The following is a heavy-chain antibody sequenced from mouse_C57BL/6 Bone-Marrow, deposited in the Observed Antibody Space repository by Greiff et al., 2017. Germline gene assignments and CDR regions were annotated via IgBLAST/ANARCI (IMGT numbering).Heavy chain of an antibody. CDR3: ANNRKKGFAY. CDR2: ISSGSSTI. J-gene: IGHJ3*01. Sequence: EVKLMESGGGLVKPGGSLKLSCAASGFTFSDYGMHWVRQAPEKGLEWVAYISSGSSTIYYADTVKGRFTISRDNAKNTLFLQMTSLRSEDTAMYYCANNRKKGFAYWGQGTLVTVSA. CDR1: GFTFSDYG. D-gene: IGHD2-14*01. V-gene: IGHV5-17*01.